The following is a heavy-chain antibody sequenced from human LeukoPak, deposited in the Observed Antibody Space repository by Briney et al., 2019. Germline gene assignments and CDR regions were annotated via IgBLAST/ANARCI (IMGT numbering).Heavy chain of an antibody. CDR3: ARRSTLVYFDY. Sequence: SETLSLTCTVSGGSISPYYWTWIRQSPGKGLEWIGYISASGSTDYNPSLKGRVTMSVDTSKSQFSLHLNSVTAADTAVFYCARRSTLVYFDYWGQGALVTVSS. CDR1: GGSISPYY. J-gene: IGHJ4*02. D-gene: IGHD6-6*01. CDR2: ISASGST. V-gene: IGHV4-4*09.